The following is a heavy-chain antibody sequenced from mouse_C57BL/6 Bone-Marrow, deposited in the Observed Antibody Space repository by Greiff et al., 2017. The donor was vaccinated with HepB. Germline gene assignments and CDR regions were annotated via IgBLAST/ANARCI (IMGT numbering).Heavy chain of an antibody. CDR1: GFSLTSYG. Sequence: VKLQQSGPGLVQPSQSLSITCTVSGFSLTSYGVHWVRQSPGKGLEWLGVIWRGGSTDYNAAFMSRLSITKDNSKSQVFFKMNSLQADDTAIYYCAKAFTTVVHWYFDVWGTGTTVTVSS. J-gene: IGHJ1*03. V-gene: IGHV2-5*01. CDR2: IWRGGST. D-gene: IGHD1-1*01. CDR3: AKAFTTVVHWYFDV.